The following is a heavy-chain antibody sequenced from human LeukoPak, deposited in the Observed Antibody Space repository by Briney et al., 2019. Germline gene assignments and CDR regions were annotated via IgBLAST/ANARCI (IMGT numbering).Heavy chain of an antibody. J-gene: IGHJ6*03. Sequence: ASVKVSCKASGYTFTGYYIHWVRQAPGQGLEWMGWINPNTGGTTNAQKFQGRVTMTRDTSISTAYMELSSLTSDDTAVYYCARERVRAYYMDVWGKGTTVTVSS. V-gene: IGHV1-2*02. CDR1: GYTFTGYY. CDR2: INPNTGGT. CDR3: ARERVRAYYMDV.